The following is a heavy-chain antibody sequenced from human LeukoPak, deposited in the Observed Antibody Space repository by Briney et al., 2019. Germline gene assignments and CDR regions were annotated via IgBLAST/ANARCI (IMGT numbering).Heavy chain of an antibody. V-gene: IGHV1-69-2*01. CDR2: VDPEDGET. J-gene: IGHJ4*02. Sequence: GASVKVSCKASGYTFTDYYMHWVQQAPGKGLEWMGRVDPEDGETIYAEKFQGRVTITADTSTDTAYMELSSLRSEDTAVYYCATGRKPHYYGSGSYHDYWGQGTLVTVSS. CDR1: GYTFTDYY. D-gene: IGHD3-10*01. CDR3: ATGRKPHYYGSGSYHDY.